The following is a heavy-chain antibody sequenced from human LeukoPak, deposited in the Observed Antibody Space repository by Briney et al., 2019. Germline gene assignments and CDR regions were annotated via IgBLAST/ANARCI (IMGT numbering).Heavy chain of an antibody. Sequence: GGSLRLSCAASGFTVSSYNMNWVRQTPGKGLEWVSYINSLSSTIYYADSVKGRFTISRDNAKNSLYLQMNSLRAEDTGVYYCARSGTYNWFDPWGQGTLVTVSS. CDR2: INSLSSTI. D-gene: IGHD1-26*01. CDR3: ARSGTYNWFDP. J-gene: IGHJ5*02. CDR1: GFTVSSYN. V-gene: IGHV3-48*01.